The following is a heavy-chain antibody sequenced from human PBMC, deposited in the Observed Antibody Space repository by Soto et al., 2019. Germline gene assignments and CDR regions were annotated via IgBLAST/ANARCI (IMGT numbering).Heavy chain of an antibody. CDR3: AGEGLRGVIGGNGMDV. Sequence: ASVKVSCKASGYTFISYYIHWVRQAPGQGLQWMGIINPSGGSTTYAQTFQGRVTMTRDTSTSTVYMELSSLNSEDTAVYFCAGEGLRGVIGGNGMDVWGQGTTVTVSS. V-gene: IGHV1-46*01. D-gene: IGHD3-10*01. CDR2: INPSGGST. J-gene: IGHJ6*02. CDR1: GYTFISYY.